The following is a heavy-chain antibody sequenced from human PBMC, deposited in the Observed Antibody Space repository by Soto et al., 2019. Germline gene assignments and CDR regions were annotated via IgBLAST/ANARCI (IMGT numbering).Heavy chain of an antibody. D-gene: IGHD6-19*01. CDR3: ARHGSDSGWFLFDP. CDR1: GGAIGGYY. V-gene: IGHV4-59*08. J-gene: IGHJ5*02. Sequence: PSETLSLTCSLSGGAIGGYYWSWIRQPPGKALEWIGYVSYSGSTDYHPSLKSRVSISIDTSKNQFSLKMISVTAADTAVYYCARHGSDSGWFLFDPWGQGALLTVSS. CDR2: VSYSGST.